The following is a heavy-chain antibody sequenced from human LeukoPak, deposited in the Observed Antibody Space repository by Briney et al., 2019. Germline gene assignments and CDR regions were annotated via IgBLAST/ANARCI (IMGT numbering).Heavy chain of an antibody. CDR2: INPNSGGT. D-gene: IGHD3-10*01. CDR3: ARDWPSMVRGVRNWFDP. CDR1: GYTFTGYY. J-gene: IGHJ5*02. V-gene: IGHV1-2*02. Sequence: GASVKVSCKASGYTFTGYYMHWVRQAPGQGLEWMGWINPNSGGTNYAQKFQGRVTMTRDTSISTAYMELSRLRSDDTAVYYCARDWPSMVRGVRNWFDPWGQGTLVTVSS.